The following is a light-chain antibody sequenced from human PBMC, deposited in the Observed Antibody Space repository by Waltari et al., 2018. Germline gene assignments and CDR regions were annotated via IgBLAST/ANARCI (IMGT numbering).Light chain of an antibody. CDR1: QSVGRS. CDR3: QHYVNLPVT. Sequence: EIVLTQSPGTLSLSPGERATLSCRASQSVGRSLAWYQQKPGLPPRLLIYDTSSRATGTPGRFSGSGSGTDFSLAISSLEPEDFAVYFCQHYVNLPVTVGQGTKVEI. V-gene: IGKV3-20*01. J-gene: IGKJ1*01. CDR2: DTS.